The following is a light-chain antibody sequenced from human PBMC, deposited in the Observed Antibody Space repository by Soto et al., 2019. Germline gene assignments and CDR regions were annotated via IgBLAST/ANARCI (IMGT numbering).Light chain of an antibody. CDR1: DSDVGGYNY. CDR3: SSYAHNGVGV. J-gene: IGLJ2*01. CDR2: NVS. Sequence: QSVLTQPASVSGSPGQSITISCTGTDSDVGGYNYVSWYQHHPGNAPKVMIYNVSYRPSGVSNRFSGSKSGNTASLTISGIQAEDEADYYCSSYAHNGVGVFAGGTTLTVL. V-gene: IGLV2-14*03.